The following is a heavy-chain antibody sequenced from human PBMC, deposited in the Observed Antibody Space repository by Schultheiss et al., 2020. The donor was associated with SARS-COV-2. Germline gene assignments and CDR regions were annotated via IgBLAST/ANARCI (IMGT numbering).Heavy chain of an antibody. J-gene: IGHJ4*02. CDR2: ITSGGIT. CDR1: GFTVSSNY. CDR3: AKPVNY. Sequence: GGSLRLSCAASGFTVSSNYMSWVRQAPGKGLEWVSLITSGGITYYADSVKGRFTISRDNAKNSLYLQMHSLRAEDTAVYYCAKPVNYWGQGTLVTVSS. V-gene: IGHV3-53*01.